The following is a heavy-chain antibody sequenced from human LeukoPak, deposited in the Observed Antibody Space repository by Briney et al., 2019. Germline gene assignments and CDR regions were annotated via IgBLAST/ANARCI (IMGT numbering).Heavy chain of an antibody. CDR3: ARDLPHYDSSGYFPPGYYYYYMDV. CDR2: INPNSGGT. D-gene: IGHD3-22*01. Sequence: ASVKVSCKASGYTFTGYYMHWVRQAPGQGLEWVGWINPNSGGTNYAQKFQGRVTMTRDTSISTAYMELSRLRSDDTAVYYCARDLPHYDSSGYFPPGYYYYYMDVWGKGTTVTVSS. J-gene: IGHJ6*03. V-gene: IGHV1-2*02. CDR1: GYTFTGYY.